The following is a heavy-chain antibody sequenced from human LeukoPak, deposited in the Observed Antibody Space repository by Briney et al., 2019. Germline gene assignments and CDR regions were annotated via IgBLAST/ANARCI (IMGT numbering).Heavy chain of an antibody. J-gene: IGHJ4*02. V-gene: IGHV4-38-2*01. D-gene: IGHD1-26*01. CDR3: ARLRREVGATRYYFDY. CDR2: INHSGST. CDR1: AYSISSGYY. Sequence: PSETLSLTCAVSAYSISSGYYWGWIRQPPGKGLEWIGRINHSGSTYYNPSLKSRVTISVDTSKNQFSLKLSSVTAADTAVYYCARLRREVGATRYYFDYWGQGTLVTVSS.